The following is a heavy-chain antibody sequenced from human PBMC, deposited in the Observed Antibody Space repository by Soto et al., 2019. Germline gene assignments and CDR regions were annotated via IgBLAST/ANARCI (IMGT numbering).Heavy chain of an antibody. D-gene: IGHD3-10*01. CDR2: ISGSSGGST. J-gene: IGHJ4*02. CDR1: GFTFSTYA. V-gene: IGHV3-23*01. CDR3: GKVSRFPGGLRSLF. Sequence: EVQLLESGGTLVQPGGSLRLSCAASGFTFSTYAMNWVRQAPGKGLEWDSYISGSSGGSTYYADSVKGRFTISRDNSKNTLFLQMNSLRVEDTAVYYCGKVSRFPGGLRSLFWGQGSLVTVSS.